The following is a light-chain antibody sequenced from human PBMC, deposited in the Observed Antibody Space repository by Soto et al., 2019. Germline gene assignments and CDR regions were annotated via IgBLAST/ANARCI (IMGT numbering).Light chain of an antibody. CDR1: QDISNY. CDR3: QQYDNLLGA. CDR2: DAS. V-gene: IGKV1-33*01. J-gene: IGKJ3*01. Sequence: DLQMTQSPSSLSASVGDRVTITCQASQDISNYLNWYQQKPGKAPKLLIYDASNLEPGVPSRFSGSESGTDFTFTISSLQPEDIATYYCQQYDNLLGAFGPGTKVDIK.